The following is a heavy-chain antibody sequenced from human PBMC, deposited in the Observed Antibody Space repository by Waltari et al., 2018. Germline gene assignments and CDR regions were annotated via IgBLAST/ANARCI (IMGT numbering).Heavy chain of an antibody. J-gene: IGHJ4*02. Sequence: QVQLVQSGAEVMKPGASVKVSCKASGYTFTNFGVNWVRQAPGQGLEWMGWISPYNGYADYEHTFQGRVTMTTDTSTKTAYLELTSLRSDDTAVYYCARGGGPRTVVALTFDLWGQGTLITVSS. V-gene: IGHV1-18*01. CDR1: GYTFTNFG. CDR2: ISPYNGYA. CDR3: ARGGGPRTVVALTFDL. D-gene: IGHD2-15*01.